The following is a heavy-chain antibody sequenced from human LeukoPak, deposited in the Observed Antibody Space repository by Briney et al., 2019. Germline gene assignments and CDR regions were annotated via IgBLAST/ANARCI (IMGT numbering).Heavy chain of an antibody. V-gene: IGHV4-59*01. D-gene: IGHD3-3*01. CDR2: IYYSGST. CDR3: ATIRSAYDYYYYYMDV. CDR1: GGSISSYY. Sequence: SETLSLTCTVSGGSISSYYWSWIRQPPGKGLEWIGYIYYSGSTNYNPSLKSRVTISVDTSKNQFSLKLSSVTAADTAIYYCATIRSAYDYYYYYMDVWGKGTTVTVSS. J-gene: IGHJ6*03.